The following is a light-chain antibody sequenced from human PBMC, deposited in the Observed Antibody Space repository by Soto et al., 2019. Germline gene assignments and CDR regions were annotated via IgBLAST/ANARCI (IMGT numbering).Light chain of an antibody. V-gene: IGLV2-14*01. CDR1: SSDIGTYNY. Sequence: QSVLTQPASVSGSPGQSIPISCTGTSSDIGTYNYVSWYQQHPGKVPKLMIYEVSNRPSGVSNRFSGSKSGNTASLAISGLQAEDEADYYCSSYTTSSTQVFGGGTKLTVL. J-gene: IGLJ3*02. CDR2: EVS. CDR3: SSYTTSSTQV.